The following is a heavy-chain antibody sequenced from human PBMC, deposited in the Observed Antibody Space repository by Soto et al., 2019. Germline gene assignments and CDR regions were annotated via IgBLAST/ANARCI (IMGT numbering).Heavy chain of an antibody. Sequence: QVQLVESGGGVVQPGRSLRLSCAASGFTFSSYGMHWVRQAPGKGLEWVAVIWYDGSNKYYADSVKGRFTISRDNSKNTLYLQMNSLRAEDTAVYYCARAETVAGSPCPLWWGQGTLVTVSS. V-gene: IGHV3-33*01. J-gene: IGHJ4*02. CDR3: ARAETVAGSPCPLW. CDR1: GFTFSSYG. D-gene: IGHD6-19*01. CDR2: IWYDGSNK.